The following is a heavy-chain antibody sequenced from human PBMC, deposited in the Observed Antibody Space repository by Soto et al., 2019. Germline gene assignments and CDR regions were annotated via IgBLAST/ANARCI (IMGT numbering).Heavy chain of an antibody. CDR2: ICGGGSNT. D-gene: IGHD2-21*02. CDR3: AKSRSLVVVTASIDY. J-gene: IGHJ4*02. V-gene: IGHV3-30*04. Sequence: GGSLRLSCAASGLTSSSYAMHWVRQARGKGLEWVAVICGGGSNTYYADSVKGRFTISRDNSKNTLYLQMNSLRAEDTAVYYCAKSRSLVVVTASIDYWGQGTLVTVSS. CDR1: GLTSSSYA.